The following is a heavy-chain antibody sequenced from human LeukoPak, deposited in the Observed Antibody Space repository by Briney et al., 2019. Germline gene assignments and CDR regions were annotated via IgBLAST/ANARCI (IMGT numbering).Heavy chain of an antibody. CDR2: IYSSGIT. J-gene: IGHJ4*02. CDR1: GVSISSYY. D-gene: IGHD3-10*01. CDR3: ARDTWEGSGSYWAD. Sequence: SETLSLTCSVSGVSISSYYWSWIRRPAGKGLEWIGRIYSSGITNYSPSLKSRVTMSVDTSKNQFSLKLTSVTAADTAVYYCARDTWEGSGSYWADWGQGTLVTVSS. V-gene: IGHV4-4*07.